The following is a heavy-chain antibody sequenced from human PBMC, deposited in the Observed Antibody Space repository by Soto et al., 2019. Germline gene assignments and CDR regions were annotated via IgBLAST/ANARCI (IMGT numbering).Heavy chain of an antibody. Sequence: QVQLVQSGAEVKKPGSSVKVSCKASGDTFSNYAITWVRQAPGQGLEWMGGIIPIFGTANYAQKFQGRVTITADESTSTAYMELTSLRAEDTAVYYWAQGSIYGANGGDYWGQGTLVTVSS. D-gene: IGHD4-17*01. J-gene: IGHJ4*02. CDR2: IIPIFGTA. V-gene: IGHV1-69*12. CDR1: GDTFSNYA. CDR3: AQGSIYGANGGDY.